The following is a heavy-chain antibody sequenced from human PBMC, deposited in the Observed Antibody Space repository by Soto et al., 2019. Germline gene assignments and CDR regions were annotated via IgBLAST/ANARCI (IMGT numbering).Heavy chain of an antibody. CDR2: IIPILGTP. D-gene: IGHD6-19*01. CDR1: GGTFNNYA. V-gene: IGHV1-69*01. J-gene: IGHJ4*02. CDR3: ARVGLGAYDS. Sequence: QVQLVQSGPEVKKPGSSVKVSCKSSGGTFNNYAINWVRQTPGQGLEWMGGIIPILGTPHYAQKFQDRVTIRAEESTRTSYMRLRSLRFEDTAVYYCARVGLGAYDSWGQGPRVTVPS.